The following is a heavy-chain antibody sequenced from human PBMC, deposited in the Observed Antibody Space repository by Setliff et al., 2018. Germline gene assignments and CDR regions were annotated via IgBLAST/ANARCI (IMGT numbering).Heavy chain of an antibody. J-gene: IGHJ6*03. CDR1: GYTFTSYY. CDR3: ARDRNDNYESSGYYYAGGYMDV. D-gene: IGHD3-22*01. Sequence: GASVKVSCKASGYTFTSYYMHWVRQAPGQGLEWMGLINPTGGSTSYAQKFQGRVTMTMDTSTSTVFMELSSLRSEDTAVYYCARDRNDNYESSGYYYAGGYMDVWGKGTTVTVSS. CDR2: INPTGGST. V-gene: IGHV1-46*01.